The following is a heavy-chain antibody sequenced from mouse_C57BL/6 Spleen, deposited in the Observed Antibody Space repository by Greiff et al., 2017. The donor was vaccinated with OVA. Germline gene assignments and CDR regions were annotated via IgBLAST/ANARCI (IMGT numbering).Heavy chain of an antibody. J-gene: IGHJ2*01. CDR1: GYTFTSYG. D-gene: IGHD1-1*01. CDR2: LYPRSGNT. CDR3: ARRNYGSSGPFDY. V-gene: IGHV1-81*01. Sequence: VHLPPSLAELARPVASVPLSCPASGYTFTSYGICCVKQRTGQGLEWIGELYPRSGNTYYNEKFKGKATLTADKSSSTAYMELRSLTSEDSAVYVCARRNYGSSGPFDYWGQGTTLTVSS.